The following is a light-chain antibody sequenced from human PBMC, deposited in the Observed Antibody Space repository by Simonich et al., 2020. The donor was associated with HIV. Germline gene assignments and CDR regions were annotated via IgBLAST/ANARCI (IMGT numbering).Light chain of an antibody. J-gene: IGKJ3*01. CDR3: QQYYSTPFT. V-gene: IGKV3-20*01. CDR1: QSVSSSY. CDR2: GAS. Sequence: EIVLTQSPGTLSLSPGERATLSCRASQSVSSSYLAWYQQKPGQAARLLIYGASSRATGIPDRFSGFGSGTDFTLTISRLEPEDFATYYCQQYYSTPFTFGPGTKVDIK.